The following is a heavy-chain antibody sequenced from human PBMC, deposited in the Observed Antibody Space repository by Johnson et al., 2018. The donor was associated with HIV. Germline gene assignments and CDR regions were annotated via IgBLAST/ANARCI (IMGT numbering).Heavy chain of an antibody. D-gene: IGHD6-13*01. CDR1: GFTFSNYG. J-gene: IGHJ3*02. Sequence: QMQLVESGGGVVQPGRSLRLSCAASGFTFSNYGMHWVRQAPGKGLEWVAGISFAGINKYYGNSVKGRFTISRDNSKNTLSLQMNSLRAEDTAVYYCARESVALVAFDIWGQGTMVTVSS. CDR2: ISFAGINK. CDR3: ARESVALVAFDI. V-gene: IGHV3-30*03.